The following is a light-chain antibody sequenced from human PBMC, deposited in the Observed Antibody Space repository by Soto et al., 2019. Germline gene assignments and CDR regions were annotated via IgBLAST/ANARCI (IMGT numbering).Light chain of an antibody. Sequence: EIVLTQSPGTLSLSPGERATLSCRASQSVSSSYLAWYQQKPGQAPRLLIYGASSRATGIPDMFSGSGSGTDFTLTISRLEPEDFAMYYCHQYGISPPVTFGQGTRLEI. CDR2: GAS. V-gene: IGKV3-20*01. CDR3: HQYGISPPVT. J-gene: IGKJ5*01. CDR1: QSVSSSY.